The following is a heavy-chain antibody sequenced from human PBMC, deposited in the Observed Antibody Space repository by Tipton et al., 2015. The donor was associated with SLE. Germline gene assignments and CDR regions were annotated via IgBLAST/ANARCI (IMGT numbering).Heavy chain of an antibody. D-gene: IGHD2-15*01. Sequence: TLSLTCTVSGASISSGGHYWSWIRQHPGEGLEWIGYISNSETTSYNPSLKSRVTISLDTSKNQFSLKLRSVTAADTAVYYCAGAWQGYCSGGTCYVLDYWGQGTLVTVSS. CDR2: ISNSETT. V-gene: IGHV4-61*08. CDR1: GASISSGGHY. J-gene: IGHJ4*02. CDR3: AGAWQGYCSGGTCYVLDY.